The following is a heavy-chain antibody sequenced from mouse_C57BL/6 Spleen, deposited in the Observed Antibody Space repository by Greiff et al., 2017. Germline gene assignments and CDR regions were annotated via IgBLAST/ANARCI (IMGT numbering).Heavy chain of an antibody. V-gene: IGHV6-3*01. J-gene: IGHJ2*01. CDR2: ISLKSGNFAS. D-gene: IGHD1-1*01. CDR1: GFTFSNYW. Sequence: EVKVVESGGGLVQPGGSMKLSCVASGFTFSNYWLHWVRQSPEKGLEWVAQISLKSGNFASNYAASVKGRFTISRDESKSSVYLQMNNLRAEDSGIYYCPRDTTVVAHLDYWGQGTTLTVSS. CDR3: PRDTTVVAHLDY.